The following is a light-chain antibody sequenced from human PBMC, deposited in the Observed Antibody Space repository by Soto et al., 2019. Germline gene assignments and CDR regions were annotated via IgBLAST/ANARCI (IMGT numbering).Light chain of an antibody. CDR1: QSVSSY. CDR3: QQRSNWPRT. Sequence: EILWTKSPAPLTLSPGERADLSCRASQSVSSYLAWYQQKPGQAPRLLIYDASNRATGIPARFSGSGSGTDFTLTISSLEPEDFAVYYCQQRSNWPRTFGQGTKVDIK. V-gene: IGKV3-11*01. CDR2: DAS. J-gene: IGKJ1*01.